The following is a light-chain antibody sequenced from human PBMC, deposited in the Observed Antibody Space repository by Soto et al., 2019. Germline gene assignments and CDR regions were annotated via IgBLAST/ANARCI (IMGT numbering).Light chain of an antibody. CDR1: SSDVGGYNY. J-gene: IGLJ3*02. CDR2: EVS. Sequence: QSALTQPASVSGSPGQSITISCTGTSSDVGGYNYVSWYQQHPGKAPKLMIYEVSNRPSGVSNRFSGSKSGNTASLTISGLQAEDEADYYCSSYTSSSTSRYGVFGGGTKLTVL. V-gene: IGLV2-14*01. CDR3: SSYTSSSTSRYGV.